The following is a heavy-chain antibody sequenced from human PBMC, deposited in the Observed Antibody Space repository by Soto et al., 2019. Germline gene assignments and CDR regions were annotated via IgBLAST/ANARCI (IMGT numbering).Heavy chain of an antibody. Sequence: HPGGSLRLSCAASGFTFSSYSMNWVRQAPGKGLEWVSYISSSSSTIYYADSVKGRFTISRDNAKNSLYLQMNSLRDEDTAVYYCVRPEYSSSSYGMDVWGQGTTVTSP. CDR2: ISSSSSTI. V-gene: IGHV3-48*02. J-gene: IGHJ6*02. CDR3: VRPEYSSSSYGMDV. CDR1: GFTFSSYS. D-gene: IGHD6-6*01.